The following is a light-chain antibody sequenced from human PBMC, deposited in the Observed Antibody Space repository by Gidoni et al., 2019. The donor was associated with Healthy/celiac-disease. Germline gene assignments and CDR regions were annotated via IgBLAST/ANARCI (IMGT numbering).Light chain of an antibody. V-gene: IGLV2-23*02. J-gene: IGLJ2*01. CDR2: EVS. Sequence: QSALTQPASVSGSPGRAITISCTGTSSDVGSYNLVSWYQQHPGKAPKLMIYEVSKRPSGVSNRFSGSKSGNTASLTLSGLQAEDEADYYCCSYAGSSTVVFGGGTKLTVL. CDR3: CSYAGSSTVV. CDR1: SSDVGSYNL.